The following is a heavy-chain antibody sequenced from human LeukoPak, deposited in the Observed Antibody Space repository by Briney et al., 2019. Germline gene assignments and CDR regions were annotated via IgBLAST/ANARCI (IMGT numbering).Heavy chain of an antibody. CDR3: AHLSKYCTSGVCYYFDY. Sequence: SGPTLVNPTQTLTLTCTFSGFSLSTSGVGVGWIRQPPGKALEWLALIYWDNDKRYSPSLESRVTITKDTSKNQVVLRMTNMDPVDTATYYCAHLSKYCTSGVCYYFDYWGQGTLVTVSS. D-gene: IGHD2-8*01. CDR2: IYWDNDK. CDR1: GFSLSTSGVG. J-gene: IGHJ4*02. V-gene: IGHV2-5*02.